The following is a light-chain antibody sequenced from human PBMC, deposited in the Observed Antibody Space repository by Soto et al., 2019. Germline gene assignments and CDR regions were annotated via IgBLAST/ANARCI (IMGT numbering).Light chain of an antibody. CDR3: QQYNNWPLA. CDR1: QSVSSN. CDR2: GAS. J-gene: IGKJ1*01. V-gene: IGKV3-15*01. Sequence: EIVMTQSPATLSVSPGERATLSCRASQSVSSNLAWYQQKPGQAPRLLIYGASTRATGIPARFSGSGSGTEFTLTIRSLQSEDFAVYYCQQYNNWPLAFGQGTKVEI.